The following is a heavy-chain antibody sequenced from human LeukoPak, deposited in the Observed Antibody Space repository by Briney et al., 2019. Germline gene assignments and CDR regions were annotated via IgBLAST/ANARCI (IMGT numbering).Heavy chain of an antibody. D-gene: IGHD3-10*01. Sequence: GGSLRLSCAASGFTLSSYAMSWVRQAPGKGLEWVSAISGSGGSTYYADSVKGRFTISRDNSKNTLYLQMNSLRAEDTAVYYCAKAMVRGVPVYYFDYWGQGTLVTVSS. V-gene: IGHV3-23*01. J-gene: IGHJ4*02. CDR2: ISGSGGST. CDR3: AKAMVRGVPVYYFDY. CDR1: GFTLSSYA.